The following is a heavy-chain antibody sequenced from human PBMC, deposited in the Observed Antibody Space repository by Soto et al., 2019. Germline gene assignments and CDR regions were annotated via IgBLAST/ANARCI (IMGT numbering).Heavy chain of an antibody. CDR2: INPNSGGT. V-gene: IGHV1-2*02. Sequence: RASVKVSCKASGYTFTGYYMHWVRQAPGQGLEWMGWINPNSGGTNYAQKFRGRVTMTRDTSMSTAYMELSSLRSEDTAVYYCARGFLEWLSSFDYWGQGTLVTVSS. D-gene: IGHD3-3*01. J-gene: IGHJ4*02. CDR1: GYTFTGYY. CDR3: ARGFLEWLSSFDY.